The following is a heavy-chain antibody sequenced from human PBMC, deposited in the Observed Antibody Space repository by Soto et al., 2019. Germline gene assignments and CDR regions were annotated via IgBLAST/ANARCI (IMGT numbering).Heavy chain of an antibody. CDR2: ISISGSTI. J-gene: IGHJ4*02. Sequence: PGGSLRLSCAASGFTISDYYMSWIRQAPGKGLEWVSHISISGSTIYYTDSVKGRFTISRDNAKNSLYMQMNSLRAEDTAVYYCARVGPPSDYWGQGTLVTVSS. V-gene: IGHV3-11*01. CDR1: GFTISDYY. CDR3: ARVGPPSDY.